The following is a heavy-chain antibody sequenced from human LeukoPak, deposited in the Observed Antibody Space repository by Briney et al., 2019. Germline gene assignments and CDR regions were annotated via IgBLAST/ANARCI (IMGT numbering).Heavy chain of an antibody. CDR1: GFTFSSYS. CDR2: ISSSSSYI. V-gene: IGHV3-21*01. J-gene: IGHJ4*02. CDR3: ARGHYYGDYGGY. D-gene: IGHD4-17*01. Sequence: GSLRLSCAASGFTFSSYSMNWVRQAPGKGLEWVSSISSSSSYIYYADSVKGRFTISRDNAKNSLYLQMNSLRAEDTAVYYCARGHYYGDYGGYWGQGTLVTVSS.